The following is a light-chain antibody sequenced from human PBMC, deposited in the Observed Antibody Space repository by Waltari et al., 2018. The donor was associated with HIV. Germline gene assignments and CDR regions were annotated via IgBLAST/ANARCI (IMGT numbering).Light chain of an antibody. Sequence: DIVMTQSPDSLAVSLGERATINCKSSQSVLFRSDNKIYLTWYQQKPGQPPKLLIYWASTRESGVPDRFRGSGSGTDFTLTISSLQAEDVAVYYCQQYYSVPYTFGQGTKLEIK. CDR2: WAS. J-gene: IGKJ2*01. V-gene: IGKV4-1*01. CDR1: QSVLFRSDNKIY. CDR3: QQYYSVPYT.